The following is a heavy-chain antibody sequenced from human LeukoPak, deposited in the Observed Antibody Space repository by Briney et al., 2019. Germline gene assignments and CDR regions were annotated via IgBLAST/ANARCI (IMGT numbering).Heavy chain of an antibody. Sequence: GASVTVSCKASGYTFTGYYMHWVRQAPGQGLEWMGWINPNSGGTNYAQKFQGRVTMTRDTSISTAYMELSRLRSDDTAVYYCARVVRGYSGYDPFDYWGQGTLVTVSS. J-gene: IGHJ4*02. CDR1: GYTFTGYY. D-gene: IGHD5-12*01. CDR2: INPNSGGT. CDR3: ARVVRGYSGYDPFDY. V-gene: IGHV1-2*02.